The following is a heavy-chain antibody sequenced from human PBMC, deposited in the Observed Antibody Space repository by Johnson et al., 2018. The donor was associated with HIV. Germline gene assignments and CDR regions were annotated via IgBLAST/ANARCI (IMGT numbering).Heavy chain of an antibody. Sequence: QEKLVESGGGVVQPGKSLTLSCVGSGLSFSNFGIHWVRQAPGKGPEWVAVISYDGSNKYYADSVKGRFTISRDNSKNTLYLQMNSLRAEDTAVYYCARASSIAARGADAFDIWGQGTMVTASS. V-gene: IGHV3-30*03. J-gene: IGHJ3*02. CDR1: GLSFSNFG. D-gene: IGHD6-6*01. CDR3: ARASSIAARGADAFDI. CDR2: ISYDGSNK.